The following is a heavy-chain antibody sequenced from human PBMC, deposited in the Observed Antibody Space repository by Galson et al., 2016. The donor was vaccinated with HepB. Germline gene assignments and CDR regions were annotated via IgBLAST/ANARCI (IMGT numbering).Heavy chain of an antibody. CDR1: GGSFSGYY. D-gene: IGHD3-22*01. J-gene: IGHJ4*02. Sequence: SETLSLTCAVYGGSFSGYYWSWIRQPPGKGLEWIGEIHQSGSTNYNPSLKSRVTISVGASKNQFSLKLSSVTAADTAVYYCAMGPWMGYCGYWGQGTLVTVSS. CDR2: IHQSGST. V-gene: IGHV4-34*01. CDR3: AMGPWMGYCGY.